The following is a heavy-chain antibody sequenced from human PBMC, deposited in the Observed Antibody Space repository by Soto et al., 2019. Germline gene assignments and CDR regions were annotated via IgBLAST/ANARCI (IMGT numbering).Heavy chain of an antibody. J-gene: IGHJ4*02. CDR2: IYYSGST. CDR1: GGSISSYY. Sequence: QVQLQESGPGLVKPSETLSLTCTVSGGSISSYYWSWIRQPPGKGLEWIGFIYYSGSTSYNPSLKRRVTISVDTSKTQFSLKLSSVTAADTAVYYCARYSGTYYVYWGQGTLVTVSS. CDR3: ARYSGTYYVY. V-gene: IGHV4-59*01. D-gene: IGHD1-26*01.